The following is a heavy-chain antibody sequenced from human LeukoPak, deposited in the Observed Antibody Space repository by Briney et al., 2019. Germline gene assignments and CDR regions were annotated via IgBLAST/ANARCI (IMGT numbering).Heavy chain of an antibody. D-gene: IGHD6-19*01. J-gene: IGHJ4*02. Sequence: SVKVSCKASGGTFSSYAIGWVRQAPGQGLEWMGRIIPILGIANYAQKFQGRVTITADKSTSTAYMELSSLRSEDTAVYYCARGAIAVALDYWGQGTLVTVSS. CDR1: GGTFSSYA. CDR3: ARGAIAVALDY. V-gene: IGHV1-69*04. CDR2: IIPILGIA.